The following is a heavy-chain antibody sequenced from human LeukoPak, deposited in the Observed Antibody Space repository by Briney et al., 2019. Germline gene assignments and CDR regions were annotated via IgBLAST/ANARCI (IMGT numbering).Heavy chain of an antibody. V-gene: IGHV1-69*05. CDR2: IIPIFGTA. Sequence: ASVKVSCKASGGTFSSYAISWVRQAPGQGLEWMGGIIPIFGTANYAQKFQGRVTITTDESTRTAYMELSSLRSEDTAVYYCARDGHLRYDYYDSSGDHYFDYWGQGTLVTVSS. J-gene: IGHJ4*02. D-gene: IGHD3-22*01. CDR3: ARDGHLRYDYYDSSGDHYFDY. CDR1: GGTFSSYA.